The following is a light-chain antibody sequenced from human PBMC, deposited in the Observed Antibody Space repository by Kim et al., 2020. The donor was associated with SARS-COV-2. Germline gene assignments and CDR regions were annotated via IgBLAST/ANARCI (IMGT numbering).Light chain of an antibody. J-gene: IGLJ3*02. CDR2: YDS. V-gene: IGLV3-21*04. CDR3: QVWDSSSDRV. CDR1: NIGSKS. Sequence: APGKTARITCGGNNIGSKSVHWYQRKPGQAPVLVIYYDSDRPSGLPERFSGSNSGNTATLTISRVEAGDEADYYCQVWDSSSDRVFGGGTQLTVL.